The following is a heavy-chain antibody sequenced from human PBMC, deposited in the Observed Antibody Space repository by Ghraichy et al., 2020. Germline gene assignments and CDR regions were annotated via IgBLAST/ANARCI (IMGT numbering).Heavy chain of an antibody. V-gene: IGHV1-46*01. CDR2: INPSGGST. CDR3: ARDVSEGATTNYYFDY. CDR1: GYTFTSYY. D-gene: IGHD1-26*01. J-gene: IGHJ4*02. Sequence: ASVKVSCKASGYTFTSYYMHWVRQAPGQGLEWMGIINPSGGSTSYAQKFQGRVTMTRDTSTSTVYMELSSLRSEDTAVYYCARDVSEGATTNYYFDYWGQGTLVTVSS.